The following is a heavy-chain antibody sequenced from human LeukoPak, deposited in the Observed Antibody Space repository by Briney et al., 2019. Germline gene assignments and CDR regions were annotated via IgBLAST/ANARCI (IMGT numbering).Heavy chain of an antibody. Sequence: SQTLSLTCTVSGGSISSGGYYWSWIRQHPGKGLEWIGYIYYSGSTYYNLSLKSRVTISVDTSKNQFSLKLSSVTAADTAVYYCARGGYDILTGYYHFDYWGQGTLVTVSS. CDR2: IYYSGST. CDR3: ARGGYDILTGYYHFDY. D-gene: IGHD3-9*01. V-gene: IGHV4-31*03. J-gene: IGHJ4*02. CDR1: GGSISSGGYY.